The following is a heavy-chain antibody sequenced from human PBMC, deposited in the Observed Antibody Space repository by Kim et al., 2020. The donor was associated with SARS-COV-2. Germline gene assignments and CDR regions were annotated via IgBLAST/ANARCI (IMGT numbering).Heavy chain of an antibody. CDR2: IYYSGST. CDR1: GGSISSSSYY. D-gene: IGHD5-18*01. CDR3: ARRTRGYSLSRTDY. Sequence: SETLSLTCTVSGGSISSSSYYWGWIRQPPGKGLEWIGSIYYSGSTYYNPSLKSRVTISVDTSKNQFSLKLSSVTAADTAVYYCARRTRGYSLSRTDYWGQGTLVTVSS. V-gene: IGHV4-39*01. J-gene: IGHJ4*02.